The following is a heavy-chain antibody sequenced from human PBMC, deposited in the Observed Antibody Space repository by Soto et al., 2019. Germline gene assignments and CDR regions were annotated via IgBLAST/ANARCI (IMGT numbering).Heavy chain of an antibody. CDR3: ARGEGGGRYCSSTSCYANFDY. J-gene: IGHJ4*02. D-gene: IGHD2-2*01. Sequence: ASVKVSCKASGYTFTGYYMHWVRQAPGQGLEWMGWINPNSGGTNYAQKFQGWVTMTRDTSISTAYMELSRLRSDDTAVYYCARGEGGGRYCSSTSCYANFDYWGQGTLVTVSS. CDR2: INPNSGGT. V-gene: IGHV1-2*04. CDR1: GYTFTGYY.